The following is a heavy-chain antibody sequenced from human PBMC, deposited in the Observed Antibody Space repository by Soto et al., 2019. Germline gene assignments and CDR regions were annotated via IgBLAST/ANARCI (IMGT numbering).Heavy chain of an antibody. D-gene: IGHD2-15*01. J-gene: IGHJ4*02. CDR3: ARHTPAISISDH. CDR1: GGSISSSSFY. CDR2: IYYSGST. V-gene: IGHV4-39*01. Sequence: SETLSLTCTVSGGSISSSSFYWGWIRQPPGKGLEWIGSIYYSGSTYYNPSLKSRVTISVDTSKNQFSLKLSSVTAADTAVYYCARHTPAISISDHWGQGTLVTVSS.